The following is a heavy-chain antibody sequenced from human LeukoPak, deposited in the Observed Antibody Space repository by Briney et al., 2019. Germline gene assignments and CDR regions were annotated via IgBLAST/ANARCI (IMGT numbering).Heavy chain of an antibody. CDR1: GFSLRPGGMC. D-gene: IGHD5-18*01. CDR3: ARIHRYGPAGYYGMDV. CDR2: IDWDDDK. V-gene: IGHV2-70*11. J-gene: IGHJ6*02. Sequence: RTSGPPPVKPTQTLTLTCTFSGFSLRPGGMCVSWMRQPPGKALEWLARIDWDDDKYYSTSLKTRLTISKDTSKNQVVFTMTNMDPVDTATYYCARIHRYGPAGYYGMDVWGQGTTVTVS.